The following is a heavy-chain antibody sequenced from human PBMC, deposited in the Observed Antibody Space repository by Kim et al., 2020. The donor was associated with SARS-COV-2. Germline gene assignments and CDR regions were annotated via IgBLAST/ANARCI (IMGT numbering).Heavy chain of an antibody. D-gene: IGHD1-26*01. Sequence: TPSLRGRVTISVDTSKNQFSLKLSSVTAADTAVYYCARPGIVGATEYFDYWGQGTLVTVSS. CDR3: ARPGIVGATEYFDY. J-gene: IGHJ4*02. V-gene: IGHV4-39*01.